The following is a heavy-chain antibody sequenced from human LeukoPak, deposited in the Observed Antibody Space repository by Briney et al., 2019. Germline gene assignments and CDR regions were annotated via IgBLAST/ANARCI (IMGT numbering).Heavy chain of an antibody. J-gene: IGHJ4*02. D-gene: IGHD2-15*01. CDR1: GGSISSYY. Sequence: SETLSLTCTASGGSISSYYWSWIRQPAGKGLEWIGRIYTSGSTNYNPSLKSRVTMSVDTSKNHFSLNLTSMTAADTAVYYCARGIFVVVIAATPFDSWGQGTLVTVSS. CDR3: ARGIFVVVIAATPFDS. CDR2: IYTSGST. V-gene: IGHV4-4*07.